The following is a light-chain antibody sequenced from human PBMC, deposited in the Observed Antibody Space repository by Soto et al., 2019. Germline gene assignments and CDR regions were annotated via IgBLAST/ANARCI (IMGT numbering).Light chain of an antibody. CDR1: SSNIGTNV. J-gene: IGLJ2*01. Sequence: QSVLTQPPSASGTPGQRVTISCSGSSSNIGTNVVNWYQQLPGTAPKFVIYSNNQRPSGVPDRFSGSKSGTSASLAISGLQSEDEADYYCAAWDDSLKGQLFGGGTKLTVL. V-gene: IGLV1-44*01. CDR3: AAWDDSLKGQL. CDR2: SNN.